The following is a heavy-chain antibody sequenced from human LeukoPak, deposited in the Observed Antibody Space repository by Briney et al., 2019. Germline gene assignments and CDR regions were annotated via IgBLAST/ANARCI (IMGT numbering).Heavy chain of an antibody. J-gene: IGHJ6*03. D-gene: IGHD6-19*01. CDR2: IIPIFGTA. V-gene: IGHV1-69*01. CDR1: GGTFSSYA. CDR3: ARGYNDSSGWYNYYYMDV. Sequence: GASVKVSCKASGGTFSSYAISWVRQAPGQGLEWMGGIIPIFGTANYAQKFQGRVTITADESTSTAYMELSSLRSEDTAVYYCARGYNDSSGWYNYYYMDVWGKGTTVTVSS.